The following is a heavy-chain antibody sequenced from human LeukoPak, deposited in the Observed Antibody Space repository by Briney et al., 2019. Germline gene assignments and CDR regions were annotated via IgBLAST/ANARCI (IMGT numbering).Heavy chain of an antibody. CDR3: AKGIYSNTWYTFDY. J-gene: IGHJ4*02. V-gene: IGHV3-23*01. Sequence: PGGSLRLSCAASGFTFSSYAMSWVRQAPGKGLEWVPSFSGGAGSTHYADSVKGRVTISRDDSKNTLYLQMNSLRVEDTAVYYCAKGIYSNTWYTFDYWGQGTLVTVSS. CDR1: GFTFSSYA. CDR2: FSGGAGST. D-gene: IGHD6-13*01.